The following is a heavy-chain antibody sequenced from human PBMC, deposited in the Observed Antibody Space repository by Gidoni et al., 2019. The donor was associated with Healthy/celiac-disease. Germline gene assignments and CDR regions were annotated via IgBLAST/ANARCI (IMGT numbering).Heavy chain of an antibody. CDR3: AREARVGVLDP. V-gene: IGHV4-30-2*01. Sequence: QLQLQESGSGLVKPSQTLSLPCAVSGGSISSGGYAWSWLRQPPGKGLEWIGDIYHSGSTYYNPSLKSRVTISVDRSKNQFSLKLSSVTAADTAVYYCAREARVGVLDPWGQGTLVTVSS. CDR1: GGSISSGGYA. CDR2: IYHSGST. J-gene: IGHJ5*02. D-gene: IGHD3-10*01.